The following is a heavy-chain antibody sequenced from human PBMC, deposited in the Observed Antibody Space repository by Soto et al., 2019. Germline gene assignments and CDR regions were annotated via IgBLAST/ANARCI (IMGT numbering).Heavy chain of an antibody. D-gene: IGHD3-10*01. CDR1: GFTFSSYS. J-gene: IGHJ5*01. Sequence: EVQLVESGGGLVKPGGSLRLSCAASGFTFSSYSMNWVRQAPGKGLEWVSSISSSSSYIYYADSVKGRFTISRDNAKNSLYLQMNSLIAEDTAVYYCARFDGSGFNNWFEPWGQGTLVTVSS. V-gene: IGHV3-21*01. CDR3: ARFDGSGFNNWFEP. CDR2: ISSSSSYI.